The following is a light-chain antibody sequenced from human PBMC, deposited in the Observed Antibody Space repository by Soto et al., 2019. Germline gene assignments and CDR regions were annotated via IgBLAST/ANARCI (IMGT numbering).Light chain of an antibody. CDR3: AAWDDSVRGVV. Sequence: QSVLTQPPSASGTPGQRVTISCSGGSSNIGRDYVYWYQQLPGAAPKLLMYSHNIRPAGVPDRFSASTSGTSASLAISGLRPEDEGDYHCAAWDDSVRGVVFGGGTKLTV. V-gene: IGLV1-47*02. J-gene: IGLJ2*01. CDR2: SHN. CDR1: SSNIGRDY.